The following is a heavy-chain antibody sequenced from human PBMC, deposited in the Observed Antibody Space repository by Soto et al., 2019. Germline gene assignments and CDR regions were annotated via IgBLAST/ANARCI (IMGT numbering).Heavy chain of an antibody. Sequence: ASVKVSCKASGYTFTSYYMHWVRQAPGQGLEWMGIINPSGGSTSYAQKFQGRVTMTRDTSTSTVYMELSSLRSEDTAVYYCARDRDIVVVPAAFFKAYGMDVWGQGTTVTVSS. D-gene: IGHD2-2*01. CDR3: ARDRDIVVVPAAFFKAYGMDV. V-gene: IGHV1-46*01. CDR1: GYTFTSYY. CDR2: INPSGGST. J-gene: IGHJ6*02.